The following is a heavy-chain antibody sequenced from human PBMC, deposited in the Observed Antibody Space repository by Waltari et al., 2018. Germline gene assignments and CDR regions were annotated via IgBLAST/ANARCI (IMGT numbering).Heavy chain of an antibody. CDR2: INHSGST. J-gene: IGHJ3*02. D-gene: IGHD2-21*01. CDR1: GGSFSGSY. CDR3: ARVIPSMVVITLDAFDI. V-gene: IGHV4-34*01. Sequence: QVQLQQWGAGLLKPSETLSLTCAVYGGSFSGSYWSWIRQPPGKGLEWIGEINHSGSTNYNPSLKSRVTISVDTSKNQFSLKLSSVTAADTAVYYCARVIPSMVVITLDAFDIWGQGTMVTVSS.